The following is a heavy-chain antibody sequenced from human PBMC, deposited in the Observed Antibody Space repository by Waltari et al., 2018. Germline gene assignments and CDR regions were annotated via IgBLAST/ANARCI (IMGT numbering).Heavy chain of an antibody. Sequence: QVQLAESGGGVVQPGGSLRPSCAGCGFTFGDHAMHWVRQAPGKGLEWVTLITYDGSNKYYADSVKGRFTISRDDSKNTLHLQMNSLRDEDTAIYYCARERRGYYGMDVWGQGTTVTVSS. V-gene: IGHV3-30*02. CDR3: ARERRGYYGMDV. J-gene: IGHJ6*02. CDR2: ITYDGSNK. CDR1: GFTFGDHA.